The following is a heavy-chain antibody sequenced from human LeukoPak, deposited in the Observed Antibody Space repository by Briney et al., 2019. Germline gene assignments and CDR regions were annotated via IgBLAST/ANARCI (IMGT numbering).Heavy chain of an antibody. CDR1: GFTFSSYS. D-gene: IGHD6-19*01. J-gene: IGHJ4*02. Sequence: PGGSLRLSCAASGFTFSSYSMNWVRQAPGKGLEWVSYISSSSSTIYYADSVKGRFTISRDNAKNSLYLQMNSLRAKDTAVYYCARSRAVAQIDYWGQGTLVTVSS. CDR3: ARSRAVAQIDY. V-gene: IGHV3-48*04. CDR2: ISSSSSTI.